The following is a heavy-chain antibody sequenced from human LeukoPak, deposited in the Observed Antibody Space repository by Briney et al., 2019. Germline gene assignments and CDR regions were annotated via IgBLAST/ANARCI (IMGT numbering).Heavy chain of an antibody. CDR3: AKGAVGKSESSGYPPHFDY. Sequence: PGGSQRLSCAASGFTFSSYGMSWVRQAPGKVLEWVSYVSATGYTTNYADSVKGRFTMSRDNSKNTLSLQMNSLRAEDTAVYYCAKGAVGKSESSGYPPHFDYWGQGTLVSASS. D-gene: IGHD3-22*01. CDR1: GFTFSSYG. J-gene: IGHJ4*02. V-gene: IGHV3-23*01. CDR2: VSATGYTT.